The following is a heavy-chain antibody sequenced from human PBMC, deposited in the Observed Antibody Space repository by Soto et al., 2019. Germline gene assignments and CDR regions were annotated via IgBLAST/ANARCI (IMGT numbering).Heavy chain of an antibody. CDR1: GYRFRSYG. CDR2: VNVDNGDT. D-gene: IGHD6-6*01. J-gene: IGHJ5*02. Sequence: ASGKVSYKASGYRFRSYGIQWVRQAPGQSLEWMGWVNVDNGDTKYSQNFQDRVTILRDTSASTVYMELSSLRTEDTAVYYCARVGLKYLRWFDPWGQGSLVTV. CDR3: ARVGLKYLRWFDP. V-gene: IGHV1-3*01.